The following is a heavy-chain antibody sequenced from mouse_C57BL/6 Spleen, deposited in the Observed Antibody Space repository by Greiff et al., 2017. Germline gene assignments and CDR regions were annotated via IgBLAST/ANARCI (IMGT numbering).Heavy chain of an antibody. J-gene: IGHJ4*01. CDR3: ARATTGAMDY. Sequence: VQLVESGAELVKPGASVKISCKASGYAFSSYWMNWVKQRPGKGLEWIGQIYPGDGDTNYNGKFKGKATLTADKSSSTAYMQLSSLTSEDSAVYFCARATTGAMDYWGQGTSVTVSS. CDR2: IYPGDGDT. CDR1: GYAFSSYW. V-gene: IGHV1-80*01. D-gene: IGHD1-1*01.